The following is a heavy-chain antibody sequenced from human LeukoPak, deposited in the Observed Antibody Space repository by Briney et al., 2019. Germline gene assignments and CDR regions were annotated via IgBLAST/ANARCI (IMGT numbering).Heavy chain of an antibody. D-gene: IGHD2-8*01. CDR3: ASTDGSNAY. V-gene: IGHV3-23*01. CDR1: GFTFSSYG. Sequence: GGSLRLSCAPSGFTFSSYGMSWVRQAPGKGLEWVSAISGSGVGTYYADSVKGRFTISRDNAKNSLYLQMHTLRAEDTAVYYCASTDGSNAYWGQGTLVTVSA. CDR2: ISGSGVGT. J-gene: IGHJ4*02.